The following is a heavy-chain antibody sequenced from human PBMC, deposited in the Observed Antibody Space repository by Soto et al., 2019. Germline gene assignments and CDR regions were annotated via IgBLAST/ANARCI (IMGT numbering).Heavy chain of an antibody. CDR1: GFTFRSYW. D-gene: IGHD4-4*01. CDR2: INSDGSST. CDR3: ARDAGHSNYGAYWYFDL. V-gene: IGHV3-74*01. J-gene: IGHJ2*01. Sequence: EVQLVESGGGLVQPGGSLRLSCAASGFTFRSYWMHWVRQAPGKGLVWVSRINSDGSSTIYADSVKGRFTISRDNAKNTLYRQMNSLRAEHTDVYYCARDAGHSNYGAYWYFDLWGRGTLVTVSS.